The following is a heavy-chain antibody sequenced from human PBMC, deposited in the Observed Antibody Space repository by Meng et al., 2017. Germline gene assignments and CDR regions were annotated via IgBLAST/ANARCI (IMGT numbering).Heavy chain of an antibody. CDR3: ARDDYDILTALVPYYYYYGMDV. J-gene: IGHJ6*02. CDR2: INSDGSST. CDR1: GFTFSSYW. Sequence: GESLKISCAASGFTFSSYWMHWVRQAPGKGLVWVSRINSDGSSTSYADSVKGRFTISRDNAKNTLYLQMNSLRAEDTAVYYCARDDYDILTALVPYYYYYGMDVWGRGTTVTVSS. D-gene: IGHD3-9*01. V-gene: IGHV3-74*01.